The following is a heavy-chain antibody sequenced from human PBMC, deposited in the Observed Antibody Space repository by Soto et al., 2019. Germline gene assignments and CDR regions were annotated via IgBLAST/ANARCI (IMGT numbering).Heavy chain of an antibody. J-gene: IGHJ6*02. V-gene: IGHV3-23*01. CDR1: GFTFSTYA. CDR3: AKDLRSSTNYNYGMDV. CDR2: ISASGGST. Sequence: EVQLLESGGGLVQPGGSLRLSCAASGFTFSTYAMSWVRQAPGKGLEWVSVISASGGSTFYADFVKGRFTVSRDNSRNTLYLQVISLRVEDTAVYYCAKDLRSSTNYNYGMDVWGQGTTVTLSS.